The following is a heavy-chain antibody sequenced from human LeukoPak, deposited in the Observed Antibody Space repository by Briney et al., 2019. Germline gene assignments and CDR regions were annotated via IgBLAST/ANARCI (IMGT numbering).Heavy chain of an antibody. CDR2: INPNSGGT. V-gene: IGHV1-2*02. CDR1: GYTFTGYY. Sequence: ASVKVSCKASGYTFTGYYMHWVRQAPGQGLEWMGWINPNSGGTNYAQKFQGRVTMTRNTSISTAYMELSSLRSEDTAVYYCARGRSVWLGGYYYYMDVWGKGTTVTISS. J-gene: IGHJ6*03. CDR3: ARGRSVWLGGYYYYMDV. D-gene: IGHD3-10*01.